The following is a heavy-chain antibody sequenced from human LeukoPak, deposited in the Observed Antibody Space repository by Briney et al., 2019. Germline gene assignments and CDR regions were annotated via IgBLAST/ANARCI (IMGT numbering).Heavy chain of an antibody. V-gene: IGHV3-21*01. CDR3: AREKEEGYCSGGSCYLSAPHFDY. D-gene: IGHD2-15*01. CDR1: GFTFSSYS. CDR2: ISSGSSYI. Sequence: GGSLRLSCAASGFTFSSYSMNWVRQAPGKGLEWVSSISSGSSYIYYADSVKGRFTISRDNAKNSLYLQMNSLRAEDTAVYYCAREKEEGYCSGGSCYLSAPHFDYWGQGTLVTVSS. J-gene: IGHJ4*02.